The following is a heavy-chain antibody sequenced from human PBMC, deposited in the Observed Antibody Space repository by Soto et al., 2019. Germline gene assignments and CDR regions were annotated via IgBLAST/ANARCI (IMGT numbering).Heavy chain of an antibody. CDR2: MNPNSGNT. J-gene: IGHJ4*02. CDR1: GYTFTSCD. D-gene: IGHD2-15*01. Sequence: ASVRVSXKGSGYTFTSCDINWVRQATGQGLEWMGWMNPNSGNTGYAQKFQGRVTMTRNTSISTAYMELSSLRSEDTAVYYCARAPELYCSGGSCYPFDYWGQGTLVTVSS. V-gene: IGHV1-8*01. CDR3: ARAPELYCSGGSCYPFDY.